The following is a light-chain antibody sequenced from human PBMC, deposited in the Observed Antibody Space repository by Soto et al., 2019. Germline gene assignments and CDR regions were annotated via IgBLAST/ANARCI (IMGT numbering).Light chain of an antibody. CDR1: QTIGANY. J-gene: IGKJ4*01. Sequence: VLTHSPATLSLSPGETATLSCRTSQTIGANYLAWYQQQPGQAPRLLIYDASSRATGIPDRFSGGGSGTDFTLTISRLEPEDFAVYYCQQFSSYPLTFGGGTKVYIK. CDR2: DAS. V-gene: IGKV3-20*01. CDR3: QQFSSYPLT.